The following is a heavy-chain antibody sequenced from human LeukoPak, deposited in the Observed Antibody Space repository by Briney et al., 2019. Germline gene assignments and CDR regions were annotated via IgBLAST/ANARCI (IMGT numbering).Heavy chain of an antibody. Sequence: AGGSLRLSCAASGFTFSSYAMSWVRQAPGKGLEWVSVISGSGGNTYSADSVKGRFTISRDNSKNTLYLQMNSLRAEDTAVYYCASRPDIVVVPAAMVSDYWGQGTLVTVSS. CDR3: ASRPDIVVVPAAMVSDY. CDR2: ISGSGGNT. D-gene: IGHD2-2*01. V-gene: IGHV3-23*01. CDR1: GFTFSSYA. J-gene: IGHJ4*02.